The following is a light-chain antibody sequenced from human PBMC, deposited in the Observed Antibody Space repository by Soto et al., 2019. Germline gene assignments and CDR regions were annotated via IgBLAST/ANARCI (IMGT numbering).Light chain of an antibody. V-gene: IGLV2-14*01. CDR1: SSDIGTYNY. J-gene: IGLJ2*01. CDR3: DSYTTSRTLV. Sequence: QSALTQPASVSGSPGQSITISCTGTSSDIGTYNYVSWYQQHPGKAPKLIIYDVSNRPSGVSYRFSGSKSGNTASLTISGLQAEDEADYYCDSYTTSRTLVFGGGTKVTVL. CDR2: DVS.